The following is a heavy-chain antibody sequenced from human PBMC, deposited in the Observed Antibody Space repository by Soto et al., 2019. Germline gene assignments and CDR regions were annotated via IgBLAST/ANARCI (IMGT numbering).Heavy chain of an antibody. CDR2: LYHSGST. Sequence: SETLSLTCTVSGGSISSYYWSWIRQPPGKGLGWIGYLYHSGSTNYNPSLESRVTISVDPSKNQFSLKLSSVTAADTAVYYCASMTTVVTPPAGAFDIWGQGTMVTVS. CDR3: ASMTTVVTPPAGAFDI. D-gene: IGHD4-17*01. CDR1: GGSISSYY. V-gene: IGHV4-59*01. J-gene: IGHJ3*02.